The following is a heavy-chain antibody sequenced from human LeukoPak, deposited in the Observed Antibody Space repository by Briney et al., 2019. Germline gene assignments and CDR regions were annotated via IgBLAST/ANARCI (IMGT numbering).Heavy chain of an antibody. Sequence: KPSETLSLTCTVSGGSISSYYGAWIRQPQGTGRGRVGYIYYSGSTNYNPSLKSRVTISVDTSKNQFSLKLSSVTAADTAVYYCARAPISGSYWGYFDYWGQGTLVTVSS. CDR1: GGSISSYY. V-gene: IGHV4-59*13. D-gene: IGHD1-26*01. CDR3: ARAPISGSYWGYFDY. CDR2: IYYSGST. J-gene: IGHJ4*02.